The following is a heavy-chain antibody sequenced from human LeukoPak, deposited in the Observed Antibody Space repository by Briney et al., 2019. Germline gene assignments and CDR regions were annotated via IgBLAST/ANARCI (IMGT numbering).Heavy chain of an antibody. CDR3: ARAPMGTAPLY. CDR1: GYTFISYD. V-gene: IGHV1-8*01. J-gene: IGHJ4*02. D-gene: IGHD1/OR15-1a*01. Sequence: GASVKVSCKASGYTFISYDINWVRQAPGQGLEWMGWMNPVSGKAGSAQKFQGRVTLTRDTSISTAYMEVSSLRFDDTAFYYCARAPMGTAPLYWGQGTLVTVSS. CDR2: MNPVSGKA.